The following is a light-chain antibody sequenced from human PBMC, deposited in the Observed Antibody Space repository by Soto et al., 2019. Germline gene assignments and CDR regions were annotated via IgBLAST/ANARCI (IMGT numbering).Light chain of an antibody. Sequence: DIQMTQSPSTLSGSVGDRVTITCRASQTISSWLAWYQQKPGKAPKLLIYKASTLESGVPSRFSGSGSWTEFTLTLSCLQPDDFSTYYCQHYNRYSEAFGQGAKVDIK. CDR3: QHYNRYSEA. CDR1: QTISSW. V-gene: IGKV1-5*03. CDR2: KAS. J-gene: IGKJ1*01.